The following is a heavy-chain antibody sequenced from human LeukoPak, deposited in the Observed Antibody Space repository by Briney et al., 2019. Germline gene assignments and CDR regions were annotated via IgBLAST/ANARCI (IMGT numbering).Heavy chain of an antibody. J-gene: IGHJ3*01. CDR1: GGSFTTHY. CDR2: ISYIRST. V-gene: IGHV4-59*11. CDR3: ASDSISMNAFDA. D-gene: IGHD3-22*01. Sequence: SETLSLTCTVSGGSFTTHYWSWIRQPPGKGLEWIGYISYIRSTNYNPSLTSRVTISIDTSNNEVSLMLTSVTAADTAVYYCASDSISMNAFDAWARGQWSPSLQ.